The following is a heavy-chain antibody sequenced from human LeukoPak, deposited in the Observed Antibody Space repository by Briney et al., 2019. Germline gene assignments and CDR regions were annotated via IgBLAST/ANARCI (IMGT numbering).Heavy chain of an antibody. CDR2: ISWNSGVI. J-gene: IGHJ4*02. CDR1: GFIFDDSA. V-gene: IGHV3-9*01. CDR3: ARDSSTVYVSSIGF. Sequence: GGSLRLSCVVSGFIFDDSAMHWVRQAPGKGLEWVSSISWNSGVIAYADSVKGRFTISRDNAKSSLYLQMNTLTPEDTAMYFCARDSSTVYVSSIGFWGQGILVIVSS. D-gene: IGHD5/OR15-5a*01.